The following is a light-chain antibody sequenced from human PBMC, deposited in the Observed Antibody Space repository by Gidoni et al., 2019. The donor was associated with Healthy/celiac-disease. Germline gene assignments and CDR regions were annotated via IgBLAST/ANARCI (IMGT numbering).Light chain of an antibody. J-gene: IGKJ1*01. Sequence: YQQNPGQAPRLLIYGASSRATGIPDRFSGRGSGTDFTLTISRLEPEDFAVYYCQQYGSSPRTFGQGTKVEIK. V-gene: IGKV3-20*01. CDR2: GAS. CDR3: QQYGSSPRT.